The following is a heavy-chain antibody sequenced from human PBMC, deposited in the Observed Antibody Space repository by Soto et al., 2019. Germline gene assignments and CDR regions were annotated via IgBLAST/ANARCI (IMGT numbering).Heavy chain of an antibody. Sequence: EVQLVESGGGLVQPGGSLRLSCAVSGFTVSSNYMSWVRQAPGKGLEWVSVIYSGGSTYYADSVKGRFTISRDNSKNSLDLQMNSLRAEDTAVYDCARDRGQLALFDYWGQGTLVTVSS. CDR1: GFTVSSNY. V-gene: IGHV3-66*01. J-gene: IGHJ4*02. CDR3: ARDRGQLALFDY. CDR2: IYSGGST. D-gene: IGHD6-6*01.